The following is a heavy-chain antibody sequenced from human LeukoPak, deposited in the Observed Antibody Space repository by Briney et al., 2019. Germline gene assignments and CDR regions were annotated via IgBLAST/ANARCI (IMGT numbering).Heavy chain of an antibody. CDR2: ISSSSSTI. J-gene: IGHJ4*02. V-gene: IGHV3-48*04. Sequence: PGGSLRHSCEASGFILSTYAINWVRQAPWKGAEWVSYISSSSSTIYYADSVKGRFTITRDNAKNSLFLQMNSLGVEDTAVYYCARAPTIGTTAIFDYWGQGTLVTVSS. CDR1: GFILSTYA. D-gene: IGHD5-24*01. CDR3: ARAPTIGTTAIFDY.